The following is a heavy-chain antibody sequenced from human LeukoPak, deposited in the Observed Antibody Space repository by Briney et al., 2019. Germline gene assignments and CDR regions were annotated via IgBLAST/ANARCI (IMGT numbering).Heavy chain of an antibody. CDR2: INHSGST. V-gene: IGHV4-34*01. CDR1: GGSLSGYY. J-gene: IGHJ4*02. Sequence: SETLSLTCAVYGGSLSGYYWSWIRQPPGKGLEWIGEINHSGSTNYNPSLKSRVTISVDTSKNQFSLKLSSVTAADTAVYYCARYSSSWYFDYWGQGTLVTVSS. CDR3: ARYSSSWYFDY. D-gene: IGHD6-13*01.